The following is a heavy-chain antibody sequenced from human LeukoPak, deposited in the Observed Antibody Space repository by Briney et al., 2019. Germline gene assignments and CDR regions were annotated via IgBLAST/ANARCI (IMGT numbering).Heavy chain of an antibody. J-gene: IGHJ1*01. D-gene: IGHD3-16*01. CDR3: ERVRGDFETV. Sequence: SETLSLTCSASGVSISSYYWTWIRQPPGKGLELIGYRHYSGSTTYNPSLKSRETISVDTAKSQFSVKVISVTAAETAIYYCERVRGDFETVWGEGTLVSVS. CDR2: RHYSGST. V-gene: IGHV4-59*01. CDR1: GVSISSYY.